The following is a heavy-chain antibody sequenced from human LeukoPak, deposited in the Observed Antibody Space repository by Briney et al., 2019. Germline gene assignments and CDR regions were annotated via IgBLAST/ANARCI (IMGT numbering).Heavy chain of an antibody. V-gene: IGHV4-59*01. CDR1: GGSISSYY. CDR2: IYYSGST. Sequence: SETLSLTCTVSGGSISSYYWSWIRQPPGKGLEWIGYIYYSGSTNYNPSLKSRVTISVDTSKNQFSLKLSSVTAADTAVYYCARTYGSGWPKRAYYFDYWGQGTLVTVSS. D-gene: IGHD6-19*01. CDR3: ARTYGSGWPKRAYYFDY. J-gene: IGHJ4*02.